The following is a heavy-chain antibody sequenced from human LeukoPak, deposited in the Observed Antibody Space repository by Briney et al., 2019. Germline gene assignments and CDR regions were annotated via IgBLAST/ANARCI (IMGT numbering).Heavy chain of an antibody. J-gene: IGHJ6*02. D-gene: IGHD5-12*01. Sequence: GGSLRLSCAASGFTFTSYAMSWVRQAPGKGLEWVSAISGSGAITYYADSVKGRFTISRDNSKNTLFLQMNSLRAEDTAVYFCAKTPPPGYGAYDSRYHYYGMDVWGQGTTVTVSS. V-gene: IGHV3-23*01. CDR3: AKTPPPGYGAYDSRYHYYGMDV. CDR2: ISGSGAIT. CDR1: GFTFTSYA.